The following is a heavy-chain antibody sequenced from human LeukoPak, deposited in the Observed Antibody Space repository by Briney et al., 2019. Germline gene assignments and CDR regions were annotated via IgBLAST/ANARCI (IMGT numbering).Heavy chain of an antibody. CDR1: GETLSEVS. J-gene: IGHJ6*02. CDR3: AKGGSNPGRHNSAWGSMDV. CDR2: FGPENGET. Sequence: GASVRLSCKVSGETLSEVSMHWVRQAAGKGLGWMGGFGPENGETIYAQKFQGRVTLTEDRSTDTTYMEMSSLRSEDTAVYYCAKGGSNPGRHNSAWGSMDVWGQGTTVTVSS. D-gene: IGHD3-16*01. V-gene: IGHV1-24*01.